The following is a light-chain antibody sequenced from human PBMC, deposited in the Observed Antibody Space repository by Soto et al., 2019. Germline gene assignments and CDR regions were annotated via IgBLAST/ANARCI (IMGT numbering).Light chain of an antibody. CDR1: QSLLHIAGQTH. Sequence: DVVMTQAPLSLSVTPGQPASISCRSSQSLLHIAGQTHLFWYLQKPGQSPQLLIYEVSNRFSGVPDRFSVSGSGTDFTLTISRVEAEDVGLYYCFQSTHLPPTFGQGTRLEIK. CDR2: EVS. J-gene: IGKJ5*01. CDR3: FQSTHLPPT. V-gene: IGKV2D-29*02.